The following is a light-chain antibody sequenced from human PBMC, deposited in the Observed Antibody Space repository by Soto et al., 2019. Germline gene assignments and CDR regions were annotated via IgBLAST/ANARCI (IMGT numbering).Light chain of an antibody. CDR1: QSVTIN. CDR3: QRYSNWPPWT. V-gene: IGKV3-15*01. Sequence: EIVMTQSPATLSVSPGERATLSCRASQSVTINLAWYQQKPGQAPKLLIYGASTRATGIPARFSGSGSGTEFTLTISSLQSEDFAVYYCQRYSNWPPWTFGQGTKVEIK. J-gene: IGKJ1*01. CDR2: GAS.